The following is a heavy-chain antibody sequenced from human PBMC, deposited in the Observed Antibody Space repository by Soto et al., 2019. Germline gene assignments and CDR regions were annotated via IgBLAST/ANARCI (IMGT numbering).Heavy chain of an antibody. J-gene: IGHJ4*02. Sequence: VGSLRLSCGASGFIFSKYSMNWVRQAPGKGPEWLSYISSNSVTIYYADSVRGRFTIFRDNAKNSLYLQMNSLRDEDTAVYYCAREDILGTRSFDYWGQGALVTVSS. CDR2: ISSNSVTI. CDR3: AREDILGTRSFDY. CDR1: GFIFSKYS. V-gene: IGHV3-48*02. D-gene: IGHD1-26*01.